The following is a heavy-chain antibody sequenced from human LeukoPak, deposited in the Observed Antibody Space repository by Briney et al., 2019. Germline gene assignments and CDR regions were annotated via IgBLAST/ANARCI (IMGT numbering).Heavy chain of an antibody. J-gene: IGHJ6*03. CDR2: ISSSSSYI. CDR1: GFTFSSYS. V-gene: IGHV3-21*01. Sequence: RAGGSLRLSCAASGFTFSSYSMNWVRQAPGKGLEWVSSISSSSSYIYYADSVEGRFTISRDNAKNSLYLQMNSLRAEDTAVYYCARGRDSSSWYWVYYYYMDVWGKGTTVTVSS. D-gene: IGHD6-13*01. CDR3: ARGRDSSSWYWVYYYYMDV.